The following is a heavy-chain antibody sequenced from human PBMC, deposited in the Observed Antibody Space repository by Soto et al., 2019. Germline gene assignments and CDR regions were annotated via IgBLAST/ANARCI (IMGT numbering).Heavy chain of an antibody. CDR2: IWYDGSNK. CDR1: GFTFSSYG. CDR3: ARDHGGELPAAFDI. V-gene: IGHV3-33*01. D-gene: IGHD3-16*01. Sequence: PGGSLRLSCAAAGFTFSSYGMHWVRQAPGKGLEWVAVIWYDGSNKYYADSVKGRFTISRDNSKNTLYLQMNSLRAEDTAVYYCARDHGGELPAAFDIWCQGTMVTVSS. J-gene: IGHJ3*02.